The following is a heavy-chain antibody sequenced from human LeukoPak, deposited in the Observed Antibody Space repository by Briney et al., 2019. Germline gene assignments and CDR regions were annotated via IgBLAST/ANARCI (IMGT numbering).Heavy chain of an antibody. CDR1: GYTFTDYY. CDR2: IDPNTGRT. V-gene: IGHV1-2*02. Sequence: ASVKVSCKPSGYTFTDYYLHWVRQAPGQGLEWMGWIDPNTGRTVYAQDFQGRLTLTRDMSVSTAYMDLRRLGSDDTAVYYCARTPVIVIRGVIEDGMDVWGQGTTVTVSS. D-gene: IGHD3-10*01. J-gene: IGHJ6*02. CDR3: ARTPVIVIRGVIEDGMDV.